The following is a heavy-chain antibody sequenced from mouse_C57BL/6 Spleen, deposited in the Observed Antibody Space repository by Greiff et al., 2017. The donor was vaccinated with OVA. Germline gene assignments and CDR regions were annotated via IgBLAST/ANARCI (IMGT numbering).Heavy chain of an antibody. V-gene: IGHV5-17*01. CDR1: GFTFSDYG. CDR3: ARQTDEGYYQYWYFDV. J-gene: IGHJ1*03. Sequence: EVKLVESGGGLVKPGGSLKLSCAASGFTFSDYGMHWVRQAPAKGLEWVAYISSGSSTIYYADTVKGRFTISRDNAKNTLFLQMTSLRSEDTAMYYGARQTDEGYYQYWYFDVWGTGTTVTVSS. D-gene: IGHD2-3*01. CDR2: ISSGSSTI.